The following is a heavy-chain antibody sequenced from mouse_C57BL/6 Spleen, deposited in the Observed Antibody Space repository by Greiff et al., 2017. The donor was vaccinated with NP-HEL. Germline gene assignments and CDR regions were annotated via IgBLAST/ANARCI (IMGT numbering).Heavy chain of an antibody. CDR3: ARTQLVYAMDY. J-gene: IGHJ4*01. V-gene: IGHV7-3*01. D-gene: IGHD4-1*02. CDR1: GFTFTDYY. CDR2: IRTKANGYTT. Sequence: EVKLVESGGGLVQPGGSLSLSCAASGFTFTDYYMSWVRQPPGKGLEWMGFIRTKANGYTTEYSASVKGRFTIYRDNSQSILYLQMNALMAEDSATYCCARTQLVYAMDYWGQGTSVTVSS.